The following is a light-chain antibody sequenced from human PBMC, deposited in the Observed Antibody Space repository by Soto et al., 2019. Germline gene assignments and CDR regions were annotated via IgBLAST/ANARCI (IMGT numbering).Light chain of an antibody. CDR3: QQRSPWGIT. CDR1: RSVRTS. J-gene: IGKJ5*01. CDR2: DAS. Sequence: EIVLTQSPATLSLSPGERATLSCRASRSVRTSLAWYQHKPGQPPRLLIYDASNRATGIPARFSGSGSGKDCTLDISSLEPEDFAVYYCQQRSPWGITFGQGTRREIK. V-gene: IGKV3-11*01.